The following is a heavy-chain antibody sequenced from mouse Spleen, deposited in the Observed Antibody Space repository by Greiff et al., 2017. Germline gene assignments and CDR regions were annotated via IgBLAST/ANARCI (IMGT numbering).Heavy chain of an antibody. CDR2: INPSTGYT. CDR3: ARGLLNWYFDV. V-gene: IGHV1-7*01. J-gene: IGHJ1*01. Sequence: QVQLQQSGAELAKPGASVKLSCKASGYTFTSYWMHWVKQRPGQGLEWIGYINPSTGYTEYNQKFKDKATLTADKSSSTAYMQLSSLTSEDSAVYYCARGLLNWYFDVWGAGTTVTVSS. CDR1: GYTFTSYW. D-gene: IGHD2-13*01.